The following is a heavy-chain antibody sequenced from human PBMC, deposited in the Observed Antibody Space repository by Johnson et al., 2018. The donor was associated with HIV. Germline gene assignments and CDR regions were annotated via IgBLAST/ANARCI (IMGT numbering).Heavy chain of an antibody. CDR1: GFSVSNTY. CDR3: AREYSSLSQGAFDI. J-gene: IGHJ3*02. CDR2: IYSGGNT. V-gene: IGHV3-66*01. Sequence: EMQLVESGGGLVQPGGSLRLSCGASGFSVSNTYMNWVRQAPGKGLEWVSIIYSGGNTYYADSVQGRFTISRDNARNSLYLQMNSLRVEDTAVYYCAREYSSLSQGAFDIWGQGTMVTVSS. D-gene: IGHD6-6*01.